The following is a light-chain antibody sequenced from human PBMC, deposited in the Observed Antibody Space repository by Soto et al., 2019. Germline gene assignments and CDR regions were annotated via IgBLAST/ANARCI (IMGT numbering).Light chain of an antibody. J-gene: IGLJ1*01. CDR1: SSDVGGYNY. Sequence: QSALTQPPSASGSPGQSVTISCTGTSSDVGGYNYVSWYQQHPGKAPKLIIYEVNKPPSGVPDRFSGSKSGNSASLTVSGLQAEDEADYYCSSYAGTPFVFGPGTKLTVL. CDR2: EVN. CDR3: SSYAGTPFV. V-gene: IGLV2-8*01.